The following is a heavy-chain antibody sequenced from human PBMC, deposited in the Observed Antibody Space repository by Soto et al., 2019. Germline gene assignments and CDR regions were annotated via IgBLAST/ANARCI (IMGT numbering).Heavy chain of an antibody. V-gene: IGHV3-33*01. CDR3: VSKFGEEEYFQH. D-gene: IGHD3-10*01. CDR2: IWYDGSNK. J-gene: IGHJ1*01. CDR1: GFTFSSYG. Sequence: QVQLVESGGGVVQPGRSLRLSCAASGFTFSSYGMHWVRQAPGKGLEWVAVIWYDGSNKYYADSVKGRFTISRDNSKNTMYLQMNSLRAEDTAVYYCVSKFGEEEYFQHWGQGTLVTVSS.